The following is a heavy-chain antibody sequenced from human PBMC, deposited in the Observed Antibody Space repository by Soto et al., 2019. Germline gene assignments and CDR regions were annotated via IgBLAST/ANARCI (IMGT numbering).Heavy chain of an antibody. D-gene: IGHD1-26*01. CDR1: GYSISSSNW. J-gene: IGHJ4*02. CDR2: IYYSGTT. Sequence: ENLSLTCAVSGYSISSSNWWGWIRQPPGKGLEWIGYIYYSGTTYYNPSLKSRVTMSVDTSKNQFSLKLTSVTAVDTAVYYCARREIQGPIDYWGQGTLVTVSS. CDR3: ARREIQGPIDY. V-gene: IGHV4-28*01.